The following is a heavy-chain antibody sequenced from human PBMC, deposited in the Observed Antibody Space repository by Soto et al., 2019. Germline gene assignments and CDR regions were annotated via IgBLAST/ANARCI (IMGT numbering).Heavy chain of an antibody. D-gene: IGHD3-10*01. CDR3: AIGSITMVRGVIIPDAFDI. CDR2: IGTAGDT. V-gene: IGHV3-13*01. Sequence: VQLVESGGGLVQPGGSLRLSCAASGFTFSSYDMHWVRQATGKGLEWVSAIGTAGDTYYPGSVKGRFTISRENAKNSLYLQRNSLRAGDTAVYYCAIGSITMVRGVIIPDAFDIWGQGTMVTVSS. J-gene: IGHJ3*02. CDR1: GFTFSSYD.